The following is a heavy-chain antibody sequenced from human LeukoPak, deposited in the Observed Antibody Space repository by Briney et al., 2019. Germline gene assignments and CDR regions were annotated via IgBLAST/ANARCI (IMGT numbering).Heavy chain of an antibody. D-gene: IGHD2-2*01. CDR2: INHSGST. CDR1: GGSFSGYY. J-gene: IGHJ6*04. V-gene: IGHV4-34*01. Sequence: PETLFLSCAVYGGSFSGYYWSWIRQPPGKGLEWIGEINHSGSTNYNPSLKSRVTISVDTSKNQFSLKLSSVTAADTAVYYCARLPAANRCMDVWGKGTIIIVSA. CDR3: ARLPAANRCMDV.